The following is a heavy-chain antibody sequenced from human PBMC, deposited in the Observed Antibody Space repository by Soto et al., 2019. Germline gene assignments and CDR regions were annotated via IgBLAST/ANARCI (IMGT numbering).Heavy chain of an antibody. CDR2: ISYDGSNK. Sequence: QVQLVESGGGVVQPGRSLRLSCADSGFSFSSYGMQWVRQAPGKGLEWVAVISYDGSNKYYADSVKDRFTISRDNSKKTLYLQMNSLRADDTAVYYCVAGQYFFDYCGQGTLVTVSS. CDR3: VAGQYFFDY. CDR1: GFSFSSYG. V-gene: IGHV3-30*03. J-gene: IGHJ4*02. D-gene: IGHD6-19*01.